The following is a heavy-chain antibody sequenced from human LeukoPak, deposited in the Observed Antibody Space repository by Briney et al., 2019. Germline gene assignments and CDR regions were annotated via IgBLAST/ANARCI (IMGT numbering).Heavy chain of an antibody. CDR3: ARDAGTSPLFFASGAVDY. V-gene: IGHV3-21*01. D-gene: IGHD3-3*01. J-gene: IGHJ4*02. CDR2: ISSSSSYI. CDR1: GFTSSSYS. Sequence: GGSLRLSCAASGFTSSSYSMNWVRQAPGKGLEWVSSISSSSSYIYYADSVKGRFTISRDNAKNSLYLQMNSLRAEDSTVKCCARDAGTSPLFFASGAVDYWGEGTLVTVSS.